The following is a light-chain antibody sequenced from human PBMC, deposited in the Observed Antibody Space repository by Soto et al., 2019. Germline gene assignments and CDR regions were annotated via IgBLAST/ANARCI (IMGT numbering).Light chain of an antibody. CDR1: QSVSSD. CDR2: GAS. Sequence: EIVMTQSPATLSVSPGERATLSCRASQSVSSDLVWYQQKPGQAPRLLIYGASTRATGFPARFSGRGSGTEFTLTISSLQSEDFALYYCQQYYNWPLTFGGGTKVEIK. V-gene: IGKV3-15*01. CDR3: QQYYNWPLT. J-gene: IGKJ4*01.